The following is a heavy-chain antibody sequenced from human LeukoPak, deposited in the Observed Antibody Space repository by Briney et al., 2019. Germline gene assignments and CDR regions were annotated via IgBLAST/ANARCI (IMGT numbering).Heavy chain of an antibody. CDR1: GFTFSSYA. Sequence: GGSLRLSCAASGFTFSSYAMYWVRQAPGKGLEWVSGIFGSGGSTHYADSVKGRFTISRDNSQNTVYLQMNSLRAEDTAVYYCAKTTTGYSSGRYPGWPVDYWGQGTLATVSS. J-gene: IGHJ4*02. CDR3: AKTTTGYSSGRYPGWPVDY. V-gene: IGHV3-23*01. CDR2: IFGSGGST. D-gene: IGHD6-19*01.